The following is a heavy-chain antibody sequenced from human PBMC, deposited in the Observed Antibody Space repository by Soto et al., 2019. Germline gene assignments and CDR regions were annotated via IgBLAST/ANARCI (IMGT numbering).Heavy chain of an antibody. D-gene: IGHD3-10*01. V-gene: IGHV3-53*04. CDR2: LHSGGDT. CDR3: ARDGPYYYASRMAV. CDR1: GIPVSSNY. Sequence: EVQLVESGGGLVQPGGSLRLSCVASGIPVSSNYMTWVRQAPGKGLEWVSVLHSGGDTYYANSVKGRFTISRHDSTYTLFLQMNSLTPEDTAVYYCARDGPYYYASRMAVWGQGTTVTVSS. J-gene: IGHJ6*02.